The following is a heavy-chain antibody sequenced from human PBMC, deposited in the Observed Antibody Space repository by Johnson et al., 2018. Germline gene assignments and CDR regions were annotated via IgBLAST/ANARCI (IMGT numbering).Heavy chain of an antibody. D-gene: IGHD1/OR15-1a*01. V-gene: IGHV3-66*02. Sequence: VQLVESGGGLVKPGGSLRLSCAASGFTFSCYAINWVRQAPGKGLEWVSVIYSGGTTYYADSVKGRFTIPRDNSKNTVYLQMNSLRAEDTAVYYCAGGPAGVPKDNNNYMDVGGKGTTVTVSS. CDR3: AGGPAGVPKDNNNYMDV. CDR1: GFTFSCYA. J-gene: IGHJ6*03. CDR2: IYSGGTT.